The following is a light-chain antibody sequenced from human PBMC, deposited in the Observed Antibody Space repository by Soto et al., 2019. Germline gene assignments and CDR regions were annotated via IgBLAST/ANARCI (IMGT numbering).Light chain of an antibody. CDR1: QAINND. Sequence: DIQMTQSPSSLSASVGDRVTITCQASQAINNDLTCYQQKPGQPPKLLIYGASILDIGVPSRFSGSGSGKHFTFTISRLQPDDIATYYCQQYDNVPTLVQGTKLEMK. CDR2: GAS. V-gene: IGKV1-33*01. CDR3: QQYDNVPT. J-gene: IGKJ2*01.